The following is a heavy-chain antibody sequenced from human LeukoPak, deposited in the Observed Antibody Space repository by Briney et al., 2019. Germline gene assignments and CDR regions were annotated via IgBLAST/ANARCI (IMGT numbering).Heavy chain of an antibody. CDR3: AKDSIAAAGTLGY. J-gene: IGHJ4*02. D-gene: IGHD6-13*01. Sequence: GRSLRLSCAASGFTFDDYAMPWVRQAPGKGLEWVSGISWNSGSIGYADSVKGRFTISRDNAKNSLYLQMNSLRAEDTALYYCAKDSIAAAGTLGYWGQGTLVTVSS. CDR2: ISWNSGSI. CDR1: GFTFDDYA. V-gene: IGHV3-9*01.